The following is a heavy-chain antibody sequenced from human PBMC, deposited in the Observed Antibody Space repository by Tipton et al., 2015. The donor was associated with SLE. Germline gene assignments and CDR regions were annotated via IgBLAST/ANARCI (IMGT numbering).Heavy chain of an antibody. CDR2: INHSGST. Sequence: TLSLTCAVYGGSFSGYYWSWIRQPPGKGLAWIGEINHSGSTNYNPSLKSRVTISVDTSKNQFSLKLSSVTAADTAVYYCARGDYYDSSGHDAFDIWGQGTMVTVSS. J-gene: IGHJ3*02. CDR1: GGSFSGYY. V-gene: IGHV4-34*01. D-gene: IGHD3-22*01. CDR3: ARGDYYDSSGHDAFDI.